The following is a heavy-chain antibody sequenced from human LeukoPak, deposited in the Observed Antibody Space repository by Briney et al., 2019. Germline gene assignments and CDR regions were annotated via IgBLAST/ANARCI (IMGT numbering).Heavy chain of an antibody. Sequence: GGSLRLSCAASGFTFSSYWMHWVRQAPGKGLVWVSRINSDGSSTSYADSVKGRFTISRDNAKNSLYLQMNSLRAEDTAVYYCARDCGLRYCNPGRTFDYWGQGTLVTVSS. CDR1: GFTFSSYW. D-gene: IGHD2-15*01. CDR2: INSDGSST. CDR3: ARDCGLRYCNPGRTFDY. J-gene: IGHJ4*02. V-gene: IGHV3-74*01.